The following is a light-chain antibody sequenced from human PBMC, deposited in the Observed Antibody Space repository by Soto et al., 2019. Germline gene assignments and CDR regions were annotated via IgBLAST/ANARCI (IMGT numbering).Light chain of an antibody. J-gene: IGKJ1*01. CDR2: DAS. CDR1: QSISSC. V-gene: IGKV1-39*01. CDR3: QQSYSISWT. Sequence: DIQMTQSPSSLSASVGDRVTVTCRASQSISSCLNWYQQKPGKAPKLLIYDASSLQSGVPSRCSGSGSGTDFTLTISSLQPEDFATYYCQQSYSISWTFGQGTRVEIK.